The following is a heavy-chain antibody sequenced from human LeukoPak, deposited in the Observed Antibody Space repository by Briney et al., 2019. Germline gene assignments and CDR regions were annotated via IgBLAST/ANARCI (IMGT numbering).Heavy chain of an antibody. Sequence: HGESLKISCKGSGYRFTSYWIGWVRQMPGKGLEWMGIIYPGDSDTRYSPSFQGQVTISADKSISTAYLQWSSLKASDTAMYYCARAGIVGATSFDYWGQGTLVTVSS. J-gene: IGHJ4*02. CDR2: IYPGDSDT. D-gene: IGHD1-26*01. CDR1: GYRFTSYW. CDR3: ARAGIVGATSFDY. V-gene: IGHV5-51*01.